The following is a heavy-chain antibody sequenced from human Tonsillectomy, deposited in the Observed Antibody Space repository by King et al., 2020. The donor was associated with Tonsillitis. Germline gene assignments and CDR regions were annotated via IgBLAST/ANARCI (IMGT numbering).Heavy chain of an antibody. CDR1: GGSISSYY. J-gene: IGHJ2*01. Sequence: QLQESGPGLVKPSETLSLTCTVSGGSISSYYWSWIRQPPGKGLEWIGYIYYSGSTNYNPSLKSRVTISVDTSKNQFSLKLSSVTAADTVVYYCAREQITYYDFWSGPGYFDLWGRGTLVTVSS. V-gene: IGHV4-59*01. CDR2: IYYSGST. D-gene: IGHD3-3*01. CDR3: AREQITYYDFWSGPGYFDL.